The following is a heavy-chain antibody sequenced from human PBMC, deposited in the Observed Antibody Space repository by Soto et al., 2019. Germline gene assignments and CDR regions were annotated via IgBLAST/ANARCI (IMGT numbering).Heavy chain of an antibody. CDR1: GGSFSGYY. D-gene: IGHD3-3*02. J-gene: IGHJ6*03. CDR3: ARLGQAPRIFGVVGYYYYYMDV. Sequence: SETLSLTCAVYGGSFSGYYWSWIRQPPGKGXXXXGEINHSGSTNYNPSLKSRVTISVDTSKNQFSLKLSSVTAADTAVYYCARLGQAPRIFGVVGYYYYYMDVWGKGTTVTVSS. CDR2: INHSGST. V-gene: IGHV4-34*01.